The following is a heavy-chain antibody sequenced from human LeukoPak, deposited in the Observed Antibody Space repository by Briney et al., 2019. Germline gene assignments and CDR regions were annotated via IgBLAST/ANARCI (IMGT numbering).Heavy chain of an antibody. CDR1: GGSISSYY. J-gene: IGHJ3*02. CDR2: IYYSGST. Sequence: PSETLSLTCTVSGGSISSYYGSWIRQPPGKGLEWIGYIYYSGSTNYNPSLKSRVTISVDTSKNQFSLKLSSVTAADTAVYYCARDDSSGYDDAFNIWGQGTMVTVSS. D-gene: IGHD3-22*01. CDR3: ARDDSSGYDDAFNI. V-gene: IGHV4-59*01.